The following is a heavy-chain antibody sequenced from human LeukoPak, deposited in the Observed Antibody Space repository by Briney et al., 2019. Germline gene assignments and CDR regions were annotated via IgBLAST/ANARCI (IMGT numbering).Heavy chain of an antibody. CDR1: GFTFDDYA. CDR3: AKAGYDYSDINWFDP. V-gene: IGHV3-9*01. J-gene: IGHJ5*02. CDR2: ISWNSGSI. Sequence: GGSLRLSCAASGFTFDDYAMHWVRQAPGKGLEWVSGISWNSGSIGYADSVKGRFTISRDNSKNTLYLQMNSLRADDTALYFCAKAGYDYSDINWFDPWGQGTLVTVSS. D-gene: IGHD5-12*01.